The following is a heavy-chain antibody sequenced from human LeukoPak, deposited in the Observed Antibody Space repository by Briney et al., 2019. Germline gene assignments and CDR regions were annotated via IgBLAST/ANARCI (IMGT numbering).Heavy chain of an antibody. J-gene: IGHJ5*02. CDR1: GFIFSSYD. V-gene: IGHV3-20*04. CDR3: ARDSDYGGNYNWFDP. D-gene: IGHD4-23*01. Sequence: GGSLRLSCVGSGFIFSSYDMGWVRQAPGKGLEWVSGINWNGGSTGYADSVKGRFTISRDNAKNSLYLQMNSLRAEDTALYYCARDSDYGGNYNWFDPWGQGTLVTVSS. CDR2: INWNGGST.